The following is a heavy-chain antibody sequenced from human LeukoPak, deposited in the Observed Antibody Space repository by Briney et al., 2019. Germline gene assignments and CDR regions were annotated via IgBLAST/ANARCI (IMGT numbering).Heavy chain of an antibody. CDR2: ISGSGGST. J-gene: IGHJ4*02. D-gene: IGHD3-10*01. CDR3: AKDRFELLWFGELLVFDY. Sequence: GRPLRLSCAASGFTFSSYAMSWVRQAPGKGLEWVSAISGSGGSTYYADSVKGRFTISRDNSKNTLYLQMNSLRAEDTAVYYCAKDRFELLWFGELLVFDYWGQGTLVTVSS. V-gene: IGHV3-23*01. CDR1: GFTFSSYA.